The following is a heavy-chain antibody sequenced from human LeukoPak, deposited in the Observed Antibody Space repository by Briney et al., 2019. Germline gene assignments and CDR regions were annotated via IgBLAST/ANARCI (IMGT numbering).Heavy chain of an antibody. CDR1: GFTFDGYA. J-gene: IGHJ5*02. CDR2: ISGDGGST. CDR3: AKDSSSWPNNWFDP. V-gene: IGHV3-43*02. Sequence: GGSLRLSCAASGFTFDGYAMHWVRQAPGKGLEWVSLISGDGGSTYYADSVKGRFTISRDNSKNSLYLQMNSLRTEDTALYYCAKDSSSWPNNWFDPWGQGTLVTVSS. D-gene: IGHD6-13*01.